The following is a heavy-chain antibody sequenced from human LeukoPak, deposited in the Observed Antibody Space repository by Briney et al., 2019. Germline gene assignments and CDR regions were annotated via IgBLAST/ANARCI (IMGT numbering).Heavy chain of an antibody. J-gene: IGHJ4*02. D-gene: IGHD6-19*01. Sequence: GRSLRLSCAASGFTFSSYGMHWDRQAPGKGLEWVAVISYDGSNKYYADSVKGRFTISRDNSKNTLYLQMNSLRAEDTAVYYCAKDNPSGWLYYFDYWGQGTLVTVSS. V-gene: IGHV3-30*18. CDR2: ISYDGSNK. CDR1: GFTFSSYG. CDR3: AKDNPSGWLYYFDY.